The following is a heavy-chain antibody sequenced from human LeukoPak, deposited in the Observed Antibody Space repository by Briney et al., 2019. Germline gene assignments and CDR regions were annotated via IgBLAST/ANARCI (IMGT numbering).Heavy chain of an antibody. D-gene: IGHD3-3*01. V-gene: IGHV4-59*08. CDR1: GGSISSYY. CDR3: ARARYDFWSGYYGYYFDY. J-gene: IGHJ4*02. CDR2: IYYSGST. Sequence: KPSETLSLTCTVSGGSISSYYWSWIRQPPGXXXEWIGYIYYSGSTNYNPSLKSRVTISVDTSKNQFSLKLSSVTAADTAVYYCARARYDFWSGYYGYYFDYWGQGTLVTVSS.